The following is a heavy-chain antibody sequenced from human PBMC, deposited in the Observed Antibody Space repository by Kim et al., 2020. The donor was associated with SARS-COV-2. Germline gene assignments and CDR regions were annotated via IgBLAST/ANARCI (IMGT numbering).Heavy chain of an antibody. CDR3: ARGGPYGYDILTGYYRRGLFDY. Sequence: SETLSLTCAVYGGSFSGYYWSWIRQPPGKGLEWIGEINHSGSTNYNPSLKSRVTISVDTSKNQFSLKLSSVTAADTAVYYCARGGPYGYDILTGYYRRGLFDYWGQGTLVTVSS. CDR1: GGSFSGYY. D-gene: IGHD3-9*01. J-gene: IGHJ4*02. CDR2: INHSGST. V-gene: IGHV4-34*01.